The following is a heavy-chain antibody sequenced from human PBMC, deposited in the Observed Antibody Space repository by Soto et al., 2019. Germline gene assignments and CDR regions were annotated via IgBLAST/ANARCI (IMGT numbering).Heavy chain of an antibody. CDR2: INPNSGGT. CDR1: GYTFSGFY. D-gene: IGHD6-19*01. J-gene: IGHJ4*02. Sequence: ASVKVSCKASGYTFSGFYMHWVRQAPGQGLEWMGWINPNSGGTKSAEKFQGRVTMTRDTSISTAYMELSRLTSDDTAVYYCASTAVTGTAGLDFWGQGTQVTVSS. V-gene: IGHV1-2*02. CDR3: ASTAVTGTAGLDF.